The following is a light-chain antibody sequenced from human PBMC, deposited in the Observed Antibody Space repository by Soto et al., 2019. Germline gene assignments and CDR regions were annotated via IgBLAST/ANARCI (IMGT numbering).Light chain of an antibody. Sequence: HSVLTKPPSVNEVPSQRVTISCSGSSSNIGNNAVNWYQQLPGKSPKLLIYYDNLLPSGVSDRFSGSKSGTSASLAISGLQSEDEADYYCAVWDESLNAYVFGIGTKVTVL. CDR3: AVWDESLNAYV. V-gene: IGLV1-36*01. CDR1: SSNIGNNA. J-gene: IGLJ1*01. CDR2: YDN.